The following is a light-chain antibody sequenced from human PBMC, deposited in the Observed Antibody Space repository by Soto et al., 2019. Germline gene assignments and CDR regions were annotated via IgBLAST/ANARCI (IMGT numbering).Light chain of an antibody. J-gene: IGKJ1*01. CDR1: QSVGSW. CDR3: QQYNSYWT. CDR2: KAS. Sequence: QMTQSPSTLSASVGDRVTISCRASQSVGSWLAWYQQKPGKAPNLLIYKASNLQSGVPLRFSGSGSGTEFILTISSLQPDDSGTYYCQQYNSYWTFGQGTKVDIK. V-gene: IGKV1-5*03.